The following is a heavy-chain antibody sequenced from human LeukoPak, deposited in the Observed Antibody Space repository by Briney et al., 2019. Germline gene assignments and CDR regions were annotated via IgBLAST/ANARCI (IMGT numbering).Heavy chain of an antibody. D-gene: IGHD4-23*01. CDR2: IYYSGST. CDR1: GGSPSSSSYY. J-gene: IGHJ4*02. CDR3: AGGLYGGNSVFDY. V-gene: IGHV4-39*01. Sequence: PSETLSLTCTVSGGSPSSSSYYWGWIRQPPGKGLEWIGSIYYSGSTYYNPSLKSRVTISVDTSKNQFSLKLSSVTAADTAVYYCAGGLYGGNSVFDYWGQGTLVTVSS.